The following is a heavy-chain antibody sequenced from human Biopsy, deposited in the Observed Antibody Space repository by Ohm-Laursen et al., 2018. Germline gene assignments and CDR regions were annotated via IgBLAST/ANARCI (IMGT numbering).Heavy chain of an antibody. CDR2: IYSSGST. V-gene: IGHV4-4*07. D-gene: IGHD3-22*01. CDR1: GGSLSSYY. J-gene: IGHJ3*02. Sequence: SETLSLTCTVSGGSLSSYYWSWIRQPAGKGLEWIGRIYSSGSTNYNPFLKSRVTLSMDTSKRQFSLKLSFVTAADTAVYYCARWTPEYDSSRYYLDAFDIWGQGTKVTVSS. CDR3: ARWTPEYDSSRYYLDAFDI.